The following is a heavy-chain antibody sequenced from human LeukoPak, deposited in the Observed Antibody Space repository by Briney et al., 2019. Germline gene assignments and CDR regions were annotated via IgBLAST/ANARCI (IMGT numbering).Heavy chain of an antibody. CDR2: ISAYNGNT. D-gene: IGHD3-3*01. V-gene: IGHV1-18*01. J-gene: IGHJ6*03. CDR3: ARGVTIFGTYYMDV. CDR1: GGTFSSYG. Sequence: ASVKVSCKASGGTFSSYGISWVRQAPGQGLEWMGWISAYNGNTNYAQKLQGRVTMTTDTSTSTAYMELRSLRSDDTAVYYCARGVTIFGTYYMDVWGKGTTVTVSS.